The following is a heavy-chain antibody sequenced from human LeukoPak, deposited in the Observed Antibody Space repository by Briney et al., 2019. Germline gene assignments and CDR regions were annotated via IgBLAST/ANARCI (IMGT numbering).Heavy chain of an antibody. CDR1: GSSISSGEYY. J-gene: IGHJ2*01. Sequence: SQTLSLTCTVSGSSISSGEYYWSWIRQHPGKGLEWIGYIYYNRSTYYNPSLKSRVTISVDTSKNQFSLKLSSVTAADTAVYCCARDLLDTSMVHYWYFDLWGRGTLVTVSS. CDR3: ARDLLDTSMVHYWYFDL. D-gene: IGHD5-18*01. V-gene: IGHV4-31*03. CDR2: IYYNRST.